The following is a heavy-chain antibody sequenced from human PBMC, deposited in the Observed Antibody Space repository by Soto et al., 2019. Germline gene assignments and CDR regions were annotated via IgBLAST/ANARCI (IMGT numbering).Heavy chain of an antibody. CDR3: ARGIEGWYQGRYYYGMDV. V-gene: IGHV4-61*01. CDR1: GGSVSSGSYY. J-gene: IGHJ6*02. D-gene: IGHD6-19*01. Sequence: QVQLQESGPGLVKPSETLSLTCTVSGGSVSSGSYYWSWIRQPPGKGLEWIGYIYYRGSNNYNPSLKSRVTISVDTSTNQFSLKLSSVTAADTAVYYCARGIEGWYQGRYYYGMDVWGQGTTVTVSS. CDR2: IYYRGSN.